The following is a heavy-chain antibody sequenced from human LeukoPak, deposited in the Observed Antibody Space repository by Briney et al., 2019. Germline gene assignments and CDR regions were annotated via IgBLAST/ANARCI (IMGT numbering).Heavy chain of an antibody. CDR2: INHSGST. Sequence: PSETLSLTCAVYGGSFSGYYWSWIRQPPGKGLEWIGEINHSGSTNYNPSLKSRVTISVDTSKNQFSLKLSSVTAADTAVYYCARADSSSLAYWGQGTLVTVSS. J-gene: IGHJ4*02. CDR3: ARADSSSLAY. CDR1: GGSFSGYY. D-gene: IGHD6-13*01. V-gene: IGHV4-34*01.